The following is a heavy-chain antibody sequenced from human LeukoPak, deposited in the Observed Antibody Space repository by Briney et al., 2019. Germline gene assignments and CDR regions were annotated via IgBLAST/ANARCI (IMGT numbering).Heavy chain of an antibody. J-gene: IGHJ4*02. CDR3: ARGVDIMAGNTSYFDY. CDR2: MNPNSGNT. V-gene: IGHV1-8*01. D-gene: IGHD3-9*01. Sequence: ASVKVSCKASGYTFTSYNINWVRQATGQGLEWMGWMNPNSGNTGYAQKFQGRVTMTRNTSISAAYMELSSLRSEDTAVYYCARGVDIMAGNTSYFDYWGQGTLVTVSS. CDR1: GYTFTSYN.